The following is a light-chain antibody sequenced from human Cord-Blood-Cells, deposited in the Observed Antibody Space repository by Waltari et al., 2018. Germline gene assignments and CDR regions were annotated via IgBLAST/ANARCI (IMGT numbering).Light chain of an antibody. J-gene: IGLJ1*01. Sequence: QSALTQPAPASGSPGQSITISCTGTSSHVGGYNYVPWYHQHPGKAPKLMIYEVSNRPSGVSNRFSGSKSGNTASLTISGLQAEDEADYYCSSYTSSSTLVFGTGTKVTVL. V-gene: IGLV2-14*01. CDR1: SSHVGGYNY. CDR2: EVS. CDR3: SSYTSSSTLV.